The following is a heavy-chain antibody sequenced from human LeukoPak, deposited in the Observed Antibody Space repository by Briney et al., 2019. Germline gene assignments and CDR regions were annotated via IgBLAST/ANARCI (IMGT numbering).Heavy chain of an antibody. CDR1: GGSFSGYY. CDR3: ARRCGYSYGIRPYNWFDP. CDR2: INHSGST. D-gene: IGHD5-18*01. Sequence: SETLSLTCAVYGGSFSGYYWSWIRQPPGKGLEWIGEINHSGSTNYNPSLKSRVTISVDTSKNQFFLKLSSVTAADTAVYYCARRCGYSYGIRPYNWFDPWGQGTLVTVSS. V-gene: IGHV4-34*01. J-gene: IGHJ5*02.